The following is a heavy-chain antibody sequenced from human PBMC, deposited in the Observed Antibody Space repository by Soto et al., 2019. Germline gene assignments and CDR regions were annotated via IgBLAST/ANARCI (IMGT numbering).Heavy chain of an antibody. J-gene: IGHJ6*02. CDR2: IYYSGST. CDR1: GGSISSGDYY. Sequence: PSETLSLTCTVSGGSISSGDYYWSWIRQPPGKGLEWIGYIYYSGSTYYNPSLKSRVTISVDTSKNQFSLKLSSVTAADTAVYYCARDFNWNYGCGMDVWGQGTTVTVSS. D-gene: IGHD1-1*01. CDR3: ARDFNWNYGCGMDV. V-gene: IGHV4-30-4*01.